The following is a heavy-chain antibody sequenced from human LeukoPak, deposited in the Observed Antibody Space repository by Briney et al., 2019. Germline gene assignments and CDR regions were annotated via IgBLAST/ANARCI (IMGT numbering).Heavy chain of an antibody. CDR2: IYTSGST. Sequence: SQTLSLTCTVSGGSISSGSYYWSWLRQPAGKGLEWIGRIYTSGSTNYNPSLKSRVTISVDTSKNQFSLKLSSVTAADTAMYYCAKSGGYGLFDYWGQGTRVTVSS. CDR3: AKSGGYGLFDY. J-gene: IGHJ4*02. D-gene: IGHD1-26*01. V-gene: IGHV4-61*02. CDR1: GGSISSGSYY.